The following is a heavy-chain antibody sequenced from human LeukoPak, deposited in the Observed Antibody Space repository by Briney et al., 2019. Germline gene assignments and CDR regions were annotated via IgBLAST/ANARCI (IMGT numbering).Heavy chain of an antibody. J-gene: IGHJ6*03. CDR2: IKQDGSEK. CDR3: ARVAVAGYVSYYYYYYMDV. CDR1: GFTFVSYW. D-gene: IGHD6-19*01. V-gene: IGHV3-7*01. Sequence: GSLRLSCAASGFTFVSYWMSWVRQAPGKGLEWVANIKQDGSEKYYVDSVKGRFTISRDNAKNSLYLQMNSLRAEDTAVYYCARVAVAGYVSYYYYYYMDVWGKGTTVTVSS.